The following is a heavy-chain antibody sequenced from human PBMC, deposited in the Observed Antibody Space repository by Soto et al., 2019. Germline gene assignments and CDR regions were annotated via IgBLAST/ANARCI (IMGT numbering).Heavy chain of an antibody. CDR2: ISAYNGNT. Sequence: GSSLKLSCKSSGGTFSSYGISWVRQAPGQGLEWMGWISAYNGNTNYAQKLQGRVTMTTDTSTSTAYMELRSLRSDDTAVYYCARSLGGYITRFDYWGKGTLVTVSS. V-gene: IGHV1-18*01. J-gene: IGHJ4*02. D-gene: IGHD3-22*01. CDR1: GGTFSSYG. CDR3: ARSLGGYITRFDY.